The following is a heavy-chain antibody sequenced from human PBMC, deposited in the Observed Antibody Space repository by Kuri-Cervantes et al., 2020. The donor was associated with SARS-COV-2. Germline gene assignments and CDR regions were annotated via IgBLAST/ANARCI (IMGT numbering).Heavy chain of an antibody. CDR2: INPSGGST. V-gene: IGHV1-46*01. CDR3: ASPVAGTLYFQH. CDR1: GYTFTSYY. J-gene: IGHJ1*01. Sequence: ASVKVSCKASGYTFTSYYMRWVRQAPGQGLEWMGIINPSGGSTSYAQKFQGRVTMTRDTSTSTVYMELSSLRSEDTAVYYCASPVAGTLYFQHWGQGTLVTVSS. D-gene: IGHD6-19*01.